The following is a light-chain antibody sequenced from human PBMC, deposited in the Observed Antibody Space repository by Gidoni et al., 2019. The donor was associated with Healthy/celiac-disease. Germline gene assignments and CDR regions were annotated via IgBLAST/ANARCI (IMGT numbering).Light chain of an antibody. J-gene: IGLJ1*01. CDR1: KLGDKY. V-gene: IGLV3-1*01. CDR2: QDS. CDR3: QAWDSSTAV. Sequence: SYELTQPPSASVPPGQTASLTCSGDKLGDKYACWYQQKPGQSPVLVIYQDSKRPSGTPERFSGSNSGNTATLTLSGTQAMDESDYYCQAWDSSTAVFGTGTKVTVL.